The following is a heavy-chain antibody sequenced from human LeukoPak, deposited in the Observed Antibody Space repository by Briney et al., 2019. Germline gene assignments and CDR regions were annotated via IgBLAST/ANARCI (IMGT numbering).Heavy chain of an antibody. CDR2: IVVGSGNT. CDR3: AAASGKFAGSPIDL. CDR1: GFTFTSSA. J-gene: IGHJ2*01. D-gene: IGHD3-10*01. Sequence: SVKVSCKASGFTFTSSAMQWVRQARGQRLEWIGWIVVGSGNTNYAQKFQERVTITRDMSTSTAYMEPSSLRSEDTAVYYCAAASGKFAGSPIDLWGRGTLVTVSS. V-gene: IGHV1-58*02.